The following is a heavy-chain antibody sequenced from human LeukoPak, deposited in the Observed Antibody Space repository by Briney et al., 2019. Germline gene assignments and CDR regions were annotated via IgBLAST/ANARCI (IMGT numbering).Heavy chain of an antibody. V-gene: IGHV1-18*04. CDR3: ARDTGAHKYSSGWPFDY. CDR2: ISAYNGNT. J-gene: IGHJ4*02. Sequence: ASVKVSCKASGYTFTSYYMHWVRQAPGQGLEWMGWISAYNGNTNYAQKLQGRVTMTTDTSTSTAYMELRSLRSDDTAVYYCARDTGAHKYSSGWPFDYWGQGTLVTVSS. CDR1: GYTFTSYY. D-gene: IGHD6-19*01.